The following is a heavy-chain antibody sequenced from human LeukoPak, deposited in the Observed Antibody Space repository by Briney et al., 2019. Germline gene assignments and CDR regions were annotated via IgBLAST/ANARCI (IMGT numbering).Heavy chain of an antibody. D-gene: IGHD4-17*01. CDR2: IYPGDSDT. CDR3: ARRPTMIDGDYETEDAFDI. J-gene: IGHJ3*02. CDR1: GYSFTSYW. Sequence: HGESLKISCKGSGYSFTSYWIGWVRQMPGKGLEWMGIIYPGDSDTRYSPSFQGQVTISADKSISTAYLQWSSLKASDTAMYYCARRPTMIDGDYETEDAFDIWGQGTMVTVSS. V-gene: IGHV5-51*01.